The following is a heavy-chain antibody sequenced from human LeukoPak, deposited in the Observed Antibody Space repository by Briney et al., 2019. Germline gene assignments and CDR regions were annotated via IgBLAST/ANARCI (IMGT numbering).Heavy chain of an antibody. V-gene: IGHV3-23*01. J-gene: IGHJ4*02. Sequence: PGGSLRLSFAASGFTFSTFAMILVRQPPGKGLEWVSSIFPSGGEIHDADSVRGRFTISRDNSKITLALQMNSLRAEDTAIYYCATYRQVLLPFESWGQGTLVTVSS. CDR3: ATYRQVLLPFES. CDR1: GFTFSTFA. D-gene: IGHD2-8*02. CDR2: IFPSGGEI.